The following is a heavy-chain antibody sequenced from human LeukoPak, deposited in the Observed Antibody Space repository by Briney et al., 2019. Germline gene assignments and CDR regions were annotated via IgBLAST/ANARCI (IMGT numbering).Heavy chain of an antibody. CDR2: INSDGSST. CDR1: GFTFSSYW. D-gene: IGHD5-18*01. CDR3: ARDEEIYSYGAFDI. Sequence: GGSLRLSCAASGFTFSSYWMHWVRQAPGKGLVWVSRINSDGSSTSYADSVKGRFTISRDNSKNTLYLQMNSLRAEDTAVYYCARDEEIYSYGAFDIWGQGTMVTVSS. J-gene: IGHJ3*02. V-gene: IGHV3-74*01.